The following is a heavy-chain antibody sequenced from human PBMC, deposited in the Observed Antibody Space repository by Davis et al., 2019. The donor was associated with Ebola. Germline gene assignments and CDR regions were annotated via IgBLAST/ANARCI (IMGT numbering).Heavy chain of an antibody. D-gene: IGHD6-13*01. CDR2: ISYDGSNK. J-gene: IGHJ4*02. Sequence: GESLKISCAASGFTFSSYGMHWVRQAPGKGLEWVAVISYDGSNKYYADSVKGRFTISRDNSKNTLYLQMNSLRAEDPAVYYCAKSAAADVFEGYWGQGTLVTVSS. V-gene: IGHV3-30*18. CDR3: AKSAAADVFEGY. CDR1: GFTFSSYG.